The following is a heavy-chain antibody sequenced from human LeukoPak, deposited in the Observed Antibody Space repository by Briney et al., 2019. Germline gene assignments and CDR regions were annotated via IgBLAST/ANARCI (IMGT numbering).Heavy chain of an antibody. D-gene: IGHD6-19*01. CDR2: INPNSGGT. J-gene: IGHJ4*02. V-gene: IGHV1-2*02. CDR3: ARDLVAVAGTPLWYFDY. Sequence: AAVKVSCKASGYTFTSYYMHWVRQAPGQGLEWMGWINPNSGGTNYAQKFQGRVTMTRDTSISTAYVELSRLRSDDTAGYYCARDLVAVAGTPLWYFDYWGQGTLVTVSS. CDR1: GYTFTSYY.